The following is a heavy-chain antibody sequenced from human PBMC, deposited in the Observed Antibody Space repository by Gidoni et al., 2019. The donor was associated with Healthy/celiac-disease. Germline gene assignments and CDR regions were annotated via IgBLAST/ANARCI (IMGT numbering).Heavy chain of an antibody. Sequence: QVQLAQYGAEVKKPGASVKVSCKASGSTLSELSMHWVRQAPGKGLEWMGGFDPEDGETIYAQKFQGRVTMTEDTSTDTAYMELSSLRSEDTAVYYCATDPAWASSSWGFDYWGQGTLVTVSS. CDR2: FDPEDGET. V-gene: IGHV1-24*01. J-gene: IGHJ4*02. D-gene: IGHD6-13*01. CDR1: GSTLSELS. CDR3: ATDPAWASSSWGFDY.